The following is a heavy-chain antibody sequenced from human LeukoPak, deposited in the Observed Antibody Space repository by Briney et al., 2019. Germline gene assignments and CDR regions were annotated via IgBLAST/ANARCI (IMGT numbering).Heavy chain of an antibody. Sequence: ASVKVSCKASGYTFTGYYMHWVRQAPGQGLEWMGWINPNSGGTNYAQKFQGRVTMTRDTSICTAYMELSRLRSDDTAVYYCARVQGDCSGGSCYPYNWFDPWGQGTLVTVSS. V-gene: IGHV1-2*02. J-gene: IGHJ5*02. CDR2: INPNSGGT. D-gene: IGHD2-15*01. CDR3: ARVQGDCSGGSCYPYNWFDP. CDR1: GYTFTGYY.